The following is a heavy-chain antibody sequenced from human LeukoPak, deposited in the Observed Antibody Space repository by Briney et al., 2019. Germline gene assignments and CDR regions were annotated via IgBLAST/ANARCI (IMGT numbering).Heavy chain of an antibody. CDR1: GGXISSYY. CDR2: MYDSGST. D-gene: IGHD1-26*01. J-gene: IGHJ4*02. CDR3: ARHGGSYTFDF. V-gene: IGHV4-59*01. Sequence: SETLSLTCTVSGGXISSYYWSWIRQPPGKGRELIGYMYDSGSTNYNPSLKSRVTISVDTSKNQFSLRLSSVTAADTAVYYCARHGGSYTFDFWGQGVLVTVSS.